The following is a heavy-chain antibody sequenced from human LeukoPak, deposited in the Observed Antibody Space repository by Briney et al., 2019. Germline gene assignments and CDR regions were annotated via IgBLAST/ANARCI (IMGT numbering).Heavy chain of an antibody. CDR1: GYTFTSYG. J-gene: IGHJ4*02. Sequence: GASVKVSCKASGYTFTSYGISWVRQAPGQGLEWMGWISAYNGNTNYAQKLQGRVTMTTDTSTSTAYMELRSLRSDDTAVYYCARGHALYREDIVVVVAAHEGNYFDYWGQGTLVTVSS. CDR2: ISAYNGNT. V-gene: IGHV1-18*01. CDR3: ARGHALYREDIVVVVAAHEGNYFDY. D-gene: IGHD2-15*01.